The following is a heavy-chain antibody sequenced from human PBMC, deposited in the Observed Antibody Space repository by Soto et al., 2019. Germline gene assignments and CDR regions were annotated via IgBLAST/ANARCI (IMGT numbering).Heavy chain of an antibody. CDR3: ARTLRGFTYGSRQFYFDY. D-gene: IGHD3-10*01. V-gene: IGHV4-4*07. CDR2: VFPGGPT. Sequence: QVQLQESGPGLVKPSETLSLIFTVSGDPITSYFWTWLRQPAGKGLEWIGHVFPGGPTSHNSSLKSRVSISIDTSKNQFSLTLTAVTAADTAVYYCARTLRGFTYGSRQFYFDYWGQGTLITVSS. J-gene: IGHJ4*02. CDR1: GDPITSYF.